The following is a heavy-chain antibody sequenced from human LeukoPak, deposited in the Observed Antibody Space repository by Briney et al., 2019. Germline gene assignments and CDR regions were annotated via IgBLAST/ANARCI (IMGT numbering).Heavy chain of an antibody. CDR3: ARGTWDY. J-gene: IGHJ4*02. Sequence: GGSLRLSCAASGLTVNSKYMSWVRQAPGKGLEWVSIIYSGGSTNYADSVKGRFTISRDNSKNTVYLQMNSLRAEDTAVYYCARGTWDYRGQGTLVTVSS. CDR2: IYSGGST. V-gene: IGHV3-53*01. CDR1: GLTVNSKY.